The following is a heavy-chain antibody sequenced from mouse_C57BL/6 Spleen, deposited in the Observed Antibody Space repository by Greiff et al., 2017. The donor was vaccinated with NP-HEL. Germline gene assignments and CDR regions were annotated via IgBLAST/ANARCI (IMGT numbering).Heavy chain of an antibody. CDR3: ARNYYGNVFDY. CDR1: GFTFTDYY. CDR2: IRNKANGYTT. D-gene: IGHD1-1*01. Sequence: EVQLVESGGGLVQPGGSLSLSCAASGFTFTDYYMSWVRQPPGKALEWLGFIRNKANGYTTEYSASVKGRFTISRDNSQSILYLQMNARRAEDSATYYCARNYYGNVFDYWGQGTTLTVSS. V-gene: IGHV7-3*01. J-gene: IGHJ2*01.